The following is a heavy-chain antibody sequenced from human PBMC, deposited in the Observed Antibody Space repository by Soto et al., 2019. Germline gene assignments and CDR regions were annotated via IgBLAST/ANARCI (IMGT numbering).Heavy chain of an antibody. CDR1: GFTLSSYA. CDR2: TTGGAGLT. CDR3: ARVDRGSVARPTRLDP. D-gene: IGHD2-21*01. Sequence: VGSLRLSGTASGFTLSSYAINWVRQARGKGLEWVSATTGGAGLTYYADSVKGRFSVSSDNPGNTLYLQLNSLRPEDTAVYYCARVDRGSVARPTRLDPWGQGTLVTVSS. J-gene: IGHJ5*02. V-gene: IGHV3-23*01.